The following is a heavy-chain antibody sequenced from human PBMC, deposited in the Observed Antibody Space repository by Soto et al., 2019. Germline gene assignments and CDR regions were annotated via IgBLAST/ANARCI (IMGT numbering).Heavy chain of an antibody. Sequence: ASVKVSCKASGYTFTSYAMHWVRQAPGQRLEWMGWINAGNGNTKYSRKFQGRVTITRDTSASTAYMELSSLRSEDTAVYYCARDPNIVATMGSIYYYYGMDVWGQGTTVTVSS. CDR1: GYTFTSYA. CDR2: INAGNGNT. D-gene: IGHD5-12*01. J-gene: IGHJ6*02. V-gene: IGHV1-3*01. CDR3: ARDPNIVATMGSIYYYYGMDV.